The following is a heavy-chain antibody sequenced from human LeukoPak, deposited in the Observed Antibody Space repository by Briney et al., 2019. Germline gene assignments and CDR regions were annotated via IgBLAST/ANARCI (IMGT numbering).Heavy chain of an antibody. V-gene: IGHV1-69*04. CDR2: IIPILGIA. Sequence: SVKVSCKASGGTFSSYAISWVRQAPGQGLEWMGRIIPILGIANYAQKFQGRVTITADKSTSTAYMELSSLRSEDTAVYYCGTMVRGVIITDYWGQGTLVIVSS. D-gene: IGHD3-10*01. CDR3: GTMVRGVIITDY. CDR1: GGTFSSYA. J-gene: IGHJ4*02.